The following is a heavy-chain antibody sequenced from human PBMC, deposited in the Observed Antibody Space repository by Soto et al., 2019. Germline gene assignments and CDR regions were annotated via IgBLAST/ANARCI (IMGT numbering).Heavy chain of an antibody. Sequence: PSETLSLTCTFSGGSINDGSYHWSGLRQHPGKGLEFIGYIFYTGSTYYNPSLETRVTMSADTSKNQVSLRLNSLTAADTAVYYCARLDYGDSAFDFWGRGTLVTVSS. CDR2: IFYTGST. J-gene: IGHJ4*02. CDR1: GGSINDGSYH. V-gene: IGHV4-31*03. CDR3: ARLDYGDSAFDF. D-gene: IGHD4-17*01.